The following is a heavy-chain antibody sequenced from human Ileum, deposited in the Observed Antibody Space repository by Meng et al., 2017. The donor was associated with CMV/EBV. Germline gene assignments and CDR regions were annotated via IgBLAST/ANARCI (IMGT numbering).Heavy chain of an antibody. V-gene: IGHV3-23*01. CDR3: AKGVTSATPYRAFDI. CDR2: FHYTGGAT. D-gene: IGHD2-15*01. CDR1: GFNFSTFT. J-gene: IGHJ3*02. Sequence: GGSLRLSCAASGFNFSTFTMGWVRQAPGKGLEWVSTFHYTGGATDYADSVKGRFTISRDTSKNTLYLQMNSLRADDTAVYYCAKGVTSATPYRAFDILGQGTMVTVSS.